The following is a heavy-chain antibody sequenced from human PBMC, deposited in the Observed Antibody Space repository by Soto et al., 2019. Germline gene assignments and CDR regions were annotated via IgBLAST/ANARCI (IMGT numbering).Heavy chain of an antibody. J-gene: IGHJ4*02. V-gene: IGHV4-59*12. CDR1: VGSFSSFC. Sequence: SETLSLTCIVSVGSFSSFCWSWIRQPPGKGLEWIGYICYSDITNYNPSLKSRVTITRDMSTSTAYMELSSLRSEDTAVYYCAADPKTYYYDSSGYYYWGQGTLVTVSS. CDR3: AADPKTYYYDSSGYYY. D-gene: IGHD3-22*01. CDR2: ICYSDIT.